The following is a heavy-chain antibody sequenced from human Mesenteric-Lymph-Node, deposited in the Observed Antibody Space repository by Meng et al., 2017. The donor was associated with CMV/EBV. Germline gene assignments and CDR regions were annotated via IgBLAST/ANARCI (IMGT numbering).Heavy chain of an antibody. CDR1: GYTFTSYG. J-gene: IGHJ5*02. V-gene: IGHV1-18*01. CDR3: ARARPAAGGWFDP. CDR2: ISAYNGNT. Sequence: KASGYTFTSYGISWVRQAPGQGLEWMGWISAYNGNTNYAQKLQGRVTMTTDKSTSTAYMELRSLRSDDTAVYYCARARPAAGGWFDPWGQGTLVTVSS. D-gene: IGHD2-2*01.